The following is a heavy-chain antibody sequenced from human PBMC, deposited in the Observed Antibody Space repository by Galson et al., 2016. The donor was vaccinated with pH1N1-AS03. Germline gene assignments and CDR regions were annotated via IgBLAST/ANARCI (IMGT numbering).Heavy chain of an antibody. D-gene: IGHD1-1*01. Sequence: SLRLSCAASGFTFSSSAMTWVRQAPGKGLNWVSYISANADSTYYADSVKGRFTISRDNSKYTLYLQLNSLRPEDTAVYYCAKMGSTTGNDYWGQGTLVTVSS. CDR2: ISANADST. J-gene: IGHJ4*02. CDR3: AKMGSTTGNDY. V-gene: IGHV3-23*01. CDR1: GFTFSSSA.